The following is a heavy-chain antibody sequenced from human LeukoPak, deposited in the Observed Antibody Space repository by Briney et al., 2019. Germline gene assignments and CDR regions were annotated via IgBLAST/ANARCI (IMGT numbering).Heavy chain of an antibody. V-gene: IGHV4-59*08. J-gene: IGHJ4*02. Sequence: PSETLSLTCTVSGGSISSYYWSWIRQPPGKGLEWIGYIYYSGSTNYNPSFKSRVTISVDTSKNQFSLKLSSVTAADTAVYYCASNAEYSSSFDYWGQGTLVTVSS. CDR3: ASNAEYSSSFDY. CDR1: GGSISSYY. CDR2: IYYSGST. D-gene: IGHD6-6*01.